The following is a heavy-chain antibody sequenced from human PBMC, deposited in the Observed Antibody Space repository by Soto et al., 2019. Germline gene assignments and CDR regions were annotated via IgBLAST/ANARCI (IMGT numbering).Heavy chain of an antibody. D-gene: IGHD3-3*01. Sequence: ASVKVSCKASGYTFSDYYMHWIRQAPGQGPEWMGWIHAKSGTTNYAQNFQGRVTLTRDTSISTAYMELSRLTSDDTAVYFCARGGVTIFGVVDYWGQGTQFTVS. V-gene: IGHV1-2*02. CDR1: GYTFSDYY. CDR2: IHAKSGTT. CDR3: ARGGVTIFGVVDY. J-gene: IGHJ4*02.